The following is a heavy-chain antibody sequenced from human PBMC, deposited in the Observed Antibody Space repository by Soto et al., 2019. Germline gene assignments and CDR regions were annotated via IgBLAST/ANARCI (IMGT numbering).Heavy chain of an antibody. J-gene: IGHJ4*02. Sequence: SQTLSLTCAISGDSVSSNSAAWNWIRQSPSRGLEWLGRTYYRSKWYNDYAVSVKSRITINPDTSKNQFSLQLNSVTPEDTAVYYCARDLIAAAGTARLSFDYWGKGTLVTVS. V-gene: IGHV6-1*01. CDR1: GDSVSSNSAA. CDR3: ARDLIAAAGTARLSFDY. CDR2: TYYRSKWYN. D-gene: IGHD6-13*01.